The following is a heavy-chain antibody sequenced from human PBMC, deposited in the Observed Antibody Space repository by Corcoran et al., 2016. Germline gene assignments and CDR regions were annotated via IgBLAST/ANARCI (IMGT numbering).Heavy chain of an antibody. D-gene: IGHD6-19*01. J-gene: IGHJ4*02. CDR2: INPNSGGT. CDR3: ARVPHRAQWLDAGVMNFDY. CDR1: GYTFTGYY. V-gene: IGHV1-2*02. Sequence: QVQLVQSGAEVKKPGASVKVSCKASGYTFTGYYMHWVRQAPGQGLEWMGWINPNSGGTNYAQKFQGRVTMTRDTSISTAYMELSRLRSDDTAVYYCARVPHRAQWLDAGVMNFDYWGQGTLVTVSS.